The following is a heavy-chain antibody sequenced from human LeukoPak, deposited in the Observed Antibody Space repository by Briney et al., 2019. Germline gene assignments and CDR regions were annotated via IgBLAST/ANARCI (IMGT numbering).Heavy chain of an antibody. Sequence: SETLSLTCTVSGGSINNYYWNWIRQPPGKGLEWIGDIYYSGSTIYNPSLKSRVTMSIDTSKNQFSLNLSSVTAADTAVYYCARGGPYYYDSSDYWGQGTLVTVSS. J-gene: IGHJ4*02. CDR2: IYYSGST. D-gene: IGHD3-22*01. V-gene: IGHV4-59*01. CDR1: GGSINNYY. CDR3: ARGGPYYYDSSDY.